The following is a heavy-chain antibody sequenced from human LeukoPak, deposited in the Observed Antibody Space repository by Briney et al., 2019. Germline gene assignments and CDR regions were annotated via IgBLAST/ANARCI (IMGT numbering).Heavy chain of an antibody. CDR3: AKGTVADAFDI. Sequence: ETLSLTCTVSGGSISSYYWSWIRQPPGKGLEWVSAISGSGGSTYYADSVKGRFTISRDNSKNTLYPQMNSLRAEDTAVYYCAKGTVADAFDIWGQGTMVTVSS. CDR2: ISGSGGST. J-gene: IGHJ3*02. D-gene: IGHD6-19*01. CDR1: GGSISSYY. V-gene: IGHV3-23*01.